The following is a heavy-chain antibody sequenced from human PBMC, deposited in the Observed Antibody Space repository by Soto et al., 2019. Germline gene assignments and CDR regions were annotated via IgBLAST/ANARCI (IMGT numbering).Heavy chain of an antibody. Sequence: GESLKISSKGSGYSFTSYWIGWVLQMSGKDLEWMGIIYPGDYDTRYSPSFQGQVTISADKSISTAYLQWSSLKASDTAMYYCAREVGHIAVADTGGFDYYYYGMDVWGQGTTVTVSS. D-gene: IGHD6-19*01. J-gene: IGHJ6*02. CDR3: AREVGHIAVADTGGFDYYYYGMDV. CDR1: GYSFTSYW. V-gene: IGHV5-51*01. CDR2: IYPGDYDT.